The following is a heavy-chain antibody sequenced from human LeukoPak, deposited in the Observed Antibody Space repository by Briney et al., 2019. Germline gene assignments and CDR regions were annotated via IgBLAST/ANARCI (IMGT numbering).Heavy chain of an antibody. J-gene: IGHJ5*02. CDR1: GFTFSSYW. CDR2: IKQDGSEK. V-gene: IGHV3-7*04. D-gene: IGHD2-15*01. Sequence: HPGGSLRLSCAASGFTFSSYWMSWVRQAPGKGLEWVANIKQDGSEKYYVDSVKGRFTISRDNAKNSLYLQMNSLRAEDTAVYYCARGGRARYCSGGSCPIDRNWFDPWGQGTLVTVSS. CDR3: ARGGRARYCSGGSCPIDRNWFDP.